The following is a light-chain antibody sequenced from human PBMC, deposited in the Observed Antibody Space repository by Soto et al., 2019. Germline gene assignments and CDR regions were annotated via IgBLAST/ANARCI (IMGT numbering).Light chain of an antibody. CDR3: SSYTSSSTLWV. V-gene: IGLV1-47*01. CDR2: RNN. Sequence: QSVLTQPPSASGTPGQGVTISCSGSSSNIGSNYVYWYQQLPGTAPKLLIYRNNQRPSGVPDRFSGSKSGTSASLAISGLRSEDEADYYCSSYTSSSTLWVFGTGTKVTVL. CDR1: SSNIGSNY. J-gene: IGLJ1*01.